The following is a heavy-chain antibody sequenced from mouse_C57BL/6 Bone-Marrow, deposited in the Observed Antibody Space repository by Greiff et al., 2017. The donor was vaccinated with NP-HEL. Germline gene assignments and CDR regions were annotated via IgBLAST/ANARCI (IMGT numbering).Heavy chain of an antibody. V-gene: IGHV5-12*01. J-gene: IGHJ4*01. CDR2: ISNGGGST. CDR1: GFTFSDYY. D-gene: IGHD2-3*01. CDR3: ARGDGYSYYYAMDY. Sequence: KLVESGGGLVQPGGSLKLSCAASGFTFSDYYMYWVRQTPEKRLEWVAYISNGGGSTYYPDTVKGRFTISRDNAKNTLYLQMSRLKSEDTAMYYCARGDGYSYYYAMDYWGQGTSVTVSS.